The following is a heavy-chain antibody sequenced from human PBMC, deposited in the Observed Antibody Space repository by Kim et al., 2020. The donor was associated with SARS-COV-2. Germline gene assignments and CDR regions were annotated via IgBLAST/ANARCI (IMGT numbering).Heavy chain of an antibody. Sequence: TPSFRGQVTISADKSISTAYLQWSRLKASDTAMYYCARYSGNYLHYFDSWGQGTLVTVSS. V-gene: IGHV5-51*01. D-gene: IGHD1-26*01. CDR3: ARYSGNYLHYFDS. J-gene: IGHJ4*02.